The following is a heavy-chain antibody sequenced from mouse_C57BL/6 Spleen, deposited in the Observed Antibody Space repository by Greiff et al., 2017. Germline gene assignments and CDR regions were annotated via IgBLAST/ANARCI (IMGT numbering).Heavy chain of an antibody. CDR1: GYTFTSYW. CDR3: ARSRRGNPYFDY. CDR2: IDPSDSET. Sequence: QVQLQQPGAELVRPGSSVKLSCKASGYTFTSYWMHWVKQRPIQGLEWIGNIDPSDSETHYNQKFKDKATLTVDKSSSPAYMQLSSLTSEDSAVYYCARSRRGNPYFDYWGQGTTLTVSS. V-gene: IGHV1-52*01. J-gene: IGHJ2*01. D-gene: IGHD2-1*01.